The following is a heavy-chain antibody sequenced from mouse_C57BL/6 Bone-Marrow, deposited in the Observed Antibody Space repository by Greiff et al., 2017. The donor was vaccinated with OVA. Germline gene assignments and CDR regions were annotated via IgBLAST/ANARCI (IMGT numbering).Heavy chain of an antibody. J-gene: IGHJ3*01. CDR2: INPNNGGT. Sequence: EVQLKQSGPELVKPGASVKIPCKASGYTFTDYNMDWVKQRHGQSLEWIGAINPNNGGTIYNQKFKGKAILTVDKSSSTAYMELRSLTSEDTAVYYCARGYYGGVAYWGQGTLVTVSA. CDR1: GYTFTDYN. D-gene: IGHD1-2*01. V-gene: IGHV1-18*01. CDR3: ARGYYGGVAY.